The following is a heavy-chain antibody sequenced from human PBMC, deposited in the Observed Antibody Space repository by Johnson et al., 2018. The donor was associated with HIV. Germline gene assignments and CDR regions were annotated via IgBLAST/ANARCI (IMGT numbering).Heavy chain of an antibody. CDR1: GFTFSNAC. Sequence: QVQLVESGGGLVKPGGSLRLSCAASGFTFSNACMNWVRQAPGKGLEWVAVISYDGTNKYCADSVKGRFTISRDKSKNTLYLQMNSLRVEDTAVYYCAREHYGDYSADAFDIWGQGTMVTVSS. CDR3: AREHYGDYSADAFDI. D-gene: IGHD4-17*01. J-gene: IGHJ3*02. V-gene: IGHV3-30-3*01. CDR2: ISYDGTNK.